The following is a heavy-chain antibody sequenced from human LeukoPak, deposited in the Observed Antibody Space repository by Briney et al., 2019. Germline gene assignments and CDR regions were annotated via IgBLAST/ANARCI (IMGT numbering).Heavy chain of an antibody. CDR3: ASLDY. J-gene: IGHJ4*02. Sequence: HPGGSLRLSCAASGFTFSIYWVHWVRQAPGKGLVWVSSIKSDESSTSYADSVKGRFTISRDNAKNTLYLQMNTLRAEDTAVYYCASLDYWGQGTPVTVSS. CDR1: GFTFSIYW. CDR2: IKSDESST. V-gene: IGHV3-74*01.